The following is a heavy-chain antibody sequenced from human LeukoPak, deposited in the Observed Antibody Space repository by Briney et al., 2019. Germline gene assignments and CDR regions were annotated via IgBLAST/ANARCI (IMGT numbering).Heavy chain of an antibody. V-gene: IGHV4-34*01. Sequence: SETLSLTCAVYGESFSGHYWSWIRQPPGKGLEWIGEINHSGSTNYNPSLKSRVTISVDTSKNQFSLKLSSVTAADTAVYYCASGRGGSRSNYAFDIWGQRTMVTVSS. CDR3: ASGRGGSRSNYAFDI. CDR2: INHSGST. CDR1: GESFSGHY. D-gene: IGHD6-13*01. J-gene: IGHJ3*02.